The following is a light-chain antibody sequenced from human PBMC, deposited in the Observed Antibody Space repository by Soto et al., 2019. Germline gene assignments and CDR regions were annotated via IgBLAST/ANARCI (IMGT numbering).Light chain of an antibody. CDR1: SSDIGAYNY. Sequence: QSALTQPASVSGSPGQSITISCTGTSSDIGAYNYVSWYQQYPGNAPKLILYDVSYRPSGVSSRFSGSKSANTASLTVSGLQAEDEADYSCSSYATGSSLFIFGGGTKVTVL. CDR2: DVS. J-gene: IGLJ2*01. V-gene: IGLV2-14*03. CDR3: SSYATGSSLFI.